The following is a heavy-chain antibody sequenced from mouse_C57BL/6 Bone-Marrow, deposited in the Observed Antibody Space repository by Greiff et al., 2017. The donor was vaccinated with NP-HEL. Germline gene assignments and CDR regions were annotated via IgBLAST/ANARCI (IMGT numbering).Heavy chain of an antibody. CDR3: ARSRDSDEGNYFGY. V-gene: IGHV1-18*01. J-gene: IGHJ2*01. CDR2: INPNNGGT. Sequence: VQLQQSGPELVKPGASVKIPCKASGYTFTDYNMDWVKQSHGKSLEWFGDINPNNGGTIYYQKFKGKATLPVDKPSSTASMEPPSWTSEDTADNYWARSRDSDEGNYFGYWGQGTTLTVSS. CDR1: GYTFTDYN.